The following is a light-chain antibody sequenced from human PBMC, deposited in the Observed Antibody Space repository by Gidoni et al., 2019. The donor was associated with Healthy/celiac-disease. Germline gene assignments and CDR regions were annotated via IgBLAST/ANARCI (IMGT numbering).Light chain of an antibody. V-gene: IGKV3-20*01. CDR1: QSVSSSY. J-gene: IGKJ3*01. CDR2: GAS. Sequence: EIVLTQSPGTLSLSPGERATLSCRASQSVSSSYLAWYQQKPGQAPRLLIYGASSGSGTDVTLTISRLVPEDFAVYYCHQYGSSPNTFGPGTKVDIK. CDR3: HQYGSSPNT.